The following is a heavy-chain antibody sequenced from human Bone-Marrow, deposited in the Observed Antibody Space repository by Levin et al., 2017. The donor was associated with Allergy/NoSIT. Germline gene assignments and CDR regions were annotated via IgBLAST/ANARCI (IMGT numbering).Heavy chain of an antibody. V-gene: IGHV3-72*01. CDR3: AREGDSSAYYIDFDY. J-gene: IGHJ4*02. Sequence: GGSLRLSCAASGFTFNDHSMNWVRQAPGKGLEWVGRTRNKANIYTTEYAASVKGRFTISRDDSRSSLFLQMNSLQTEDTAVYYCAREGDSSAYYIDFDYWGQGTLVTVSS. CDR1: GFTFNDHS. CDR2: TRNKANIYTT. D-gene: IGHD6-19*01.